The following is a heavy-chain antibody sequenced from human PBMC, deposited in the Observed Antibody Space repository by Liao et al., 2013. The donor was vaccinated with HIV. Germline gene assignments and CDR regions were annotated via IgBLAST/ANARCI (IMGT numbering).Heavy chain of an antibody. CDR1: GGSLIGGDYY. Sequence: QVQLQESGPGLVKPSQTLSLTCTVSGGSLIGGDYYLTWIRQPAGKGLEWIGRIYTTGSTNYNPSLKSRLTISIDTSQNQVSLNLTSMTAADTAVYYCASTGSSQVFWGQGTLVTVSS. CDR3: ASTGSSQVF. D-gene: IGHD1-26*01. V-gene: IGHV4-61*02. J-gene: IGHJ4*02. CDR2: IYTTGST.